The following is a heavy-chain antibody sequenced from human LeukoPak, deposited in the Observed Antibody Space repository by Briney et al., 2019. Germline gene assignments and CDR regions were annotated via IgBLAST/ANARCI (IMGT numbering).Heavy chain of an antibody. J-gene: IGHJ5*02. CDR3: ARGLSGYCSSTSCPRGKWFDP. CDR2: INHSGST. V-gene: IGHV4-34*01. Sequence: SETLSLTCAVYGGSFSGYYWSWIRQPPGKGLEWIGEINHSGSTNYNPSLKSRVTISVDTSKNQFSLKLSSVTAADTAVYYCARGLSGYCSSTSCPRGKWFDPWGQGTLVTVSS. D-gene: IGHD2-2*01. CDR1: GGSFSGYY.